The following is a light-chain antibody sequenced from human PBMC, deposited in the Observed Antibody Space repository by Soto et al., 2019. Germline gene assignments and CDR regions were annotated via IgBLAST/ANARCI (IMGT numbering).Light chain of an antibody. V-gene: IGKV1-5*01. CDR1: QSLSGT. J-gene: IGKJ1*01. CDR3: QQYDTYSRT. CDR2: DAS. Sequence: DIQMTQSPSTLSASVGDRVTMTFRASQSLSGTVAWYQQKPGKAPKLLIYDASILERGVPSRFSGSGSGTEFTLTISSLQPDDFATYYCQQYDTYSRTFGQGTKVDI.